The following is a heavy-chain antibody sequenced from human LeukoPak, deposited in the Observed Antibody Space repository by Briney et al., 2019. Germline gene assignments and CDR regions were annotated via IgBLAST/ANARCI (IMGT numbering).Heavy chain of an antibody. CDR3: ARHGSITMVRGKRRYYYMDV. V-gene: IGHV3-53*01. CDR2: IYNGDGT. J-gene: IGHJ6*03. Sequence: GGSLRLSCAASGFTVSSNYMSWVRQAPGTGLEWVSVIYNGDGTYYADSVKGRFTISRDNSKNTLYLQMNSLRAEDTAVYYCARHGSITMVRGKRRYYYMDVWGKGTTVTISS. D-gene: IGHD3-10*01. CDR1: GFTVSSNY.